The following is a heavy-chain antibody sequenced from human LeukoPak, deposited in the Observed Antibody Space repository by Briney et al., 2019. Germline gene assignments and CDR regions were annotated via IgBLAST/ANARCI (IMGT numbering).Heavy chain of an antibody. V-gene: IGHV1-2*02. CDR3: ARAVSGTLGGAFDM. Sequence: ASVKVSCKASGYTFIDYFIHWMRQTPGQGLEWLGWINPNSGVTRYEQKFQGRVTLTRDTAAYMELSSLKYDDTAVYYCARAVSGTLGGAFDMWGQGTAVTVSS. CDR2: INPNSGVT. CDR1: GYTFIDYF. J-gene: IGHJ3*02. D-gene: IGHD1-14*01.